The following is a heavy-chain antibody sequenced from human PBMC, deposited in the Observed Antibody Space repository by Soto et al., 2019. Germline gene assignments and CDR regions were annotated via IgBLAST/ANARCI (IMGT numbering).Heavy chain of an antibody. D-gene: IGHD3-10*01. J-gene: IGHJ6*02. Sequence: QVQLVQSGAEVKKPGSSVKVSCKASGGTFSSYAISWVRQAPGQGLEWMGGIIPIFGTANYAQKFQGRVTITGAEPTSTADMERGSLRSEDTAVYYCARGGGGGPYYYYGMDVWGQGTTVTVSS. CDR1: GGTFSSYA. CDR3: ARGGGGGPYYYYGMDV. V-gene: IGHV1-69*01. CDR2: IIPIFGTA.